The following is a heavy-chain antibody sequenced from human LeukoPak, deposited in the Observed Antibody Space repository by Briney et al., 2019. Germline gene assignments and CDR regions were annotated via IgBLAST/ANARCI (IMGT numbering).Heavy chain of an antibody. CDR1: GYTFTGYY. CDR2: VNPNSGGT. CDR3: ARAKVGATPFDY. J-gene: IGHJ4*02. D-gene: IGHD1-26*01. V-gene: IGHV1-2*06. Sequence: GASVKVSCKASGYTFTGYYMHWVRQAPGQGLEWMGRVNPNSGGTNYAQKFQGRVTMTRDTSISTAYMELSRLRSDDTAVYYCARAKVGATPFDYWGQGTLVTVSS.